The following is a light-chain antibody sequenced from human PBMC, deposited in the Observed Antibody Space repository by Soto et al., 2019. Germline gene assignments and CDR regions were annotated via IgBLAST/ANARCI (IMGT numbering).Light chain of an antibody. Sequence: DIVLTQSPGTLSLSPGDRATLSCRASQSVGGNLAWCHHKPVQAPRLLSNRASSRATGIPDRFSGSGSGTDFTLNLSRLEPEDFAVYYCQQYGWPFGQGTKVDIK. V-gene: IGKV3-20*01. CDR1: QSVGGN. CDR2: RAS. J-gene: IGKJ1*01. CDR3: QQYGWP.